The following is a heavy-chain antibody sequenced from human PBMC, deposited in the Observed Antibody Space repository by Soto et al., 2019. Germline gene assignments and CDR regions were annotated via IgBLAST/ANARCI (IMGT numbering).Heavy chain of an antibody. V-gene: IGHV3-74*03. CDR3: ARGGLQHALDV. Sequence: EVQLVESGGGLVQPGGSLRLSCAASGFTFSNYWMYWVRQAPGKGLVWISRVNNDGSDTTHADSVKGRFTISRDNAENTLYLQMNSLRAEDTAVYYCARGGLQHALDVWGQGSTVTVSS. CDR2: VNNDGSDT. D-gene: IGHD6-13*01. J-gene: IGHJ6*02. CDR1: GFTFSNYW.